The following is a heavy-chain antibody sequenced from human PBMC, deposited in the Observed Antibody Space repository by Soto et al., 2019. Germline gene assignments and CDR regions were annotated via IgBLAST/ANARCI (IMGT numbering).Heavy chain of an antibody. CDR2: LSGSGAST. CDR3: GSGTIVAVLDYYYYYMDV. CDR1: GFTFSNYA. J-gene: IGHJ6*03. D-gene: IGHD1-7*01. Sequence: EVQLLESGGGLVQPGGSLRLSCAASGFTFSNYAMSWVRQAPGKGLEWVSALSGSGASTYYADSVKGRFIISRDNSTSTLYLQMSSLKAEDTAVYYCGSGTIVAVLDYYYYYMDVWGKGTTVTVSS. V-gene: IGHV3-23*01.